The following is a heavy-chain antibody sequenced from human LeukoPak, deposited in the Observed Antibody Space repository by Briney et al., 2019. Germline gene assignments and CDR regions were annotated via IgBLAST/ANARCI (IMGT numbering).Heavy chain of an antibody. D-gene: IGHD1-1*01. Sequence: ASVKVSCKASGYTFTGYYMHWVRQAPGQGLEWMGWINPNSGGTNDAQKFQGRVTMTRDTSISTAYMELSRLRSDDTAVYYCARVSIGHNWNGRGSYYYMDVWGKGTTVTVSS. CDR2: INPNSGGT. CDR1: GYTFTGYY. CDR3: ARVSIGHNWNGRGSYYYMDV. V-gene: IGHV1-2*02. J-gene: IGHJ6*03.